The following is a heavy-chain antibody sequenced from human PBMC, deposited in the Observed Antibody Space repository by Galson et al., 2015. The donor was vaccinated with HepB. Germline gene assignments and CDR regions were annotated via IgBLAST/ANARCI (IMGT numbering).Heavy chain of an antibody. CDR2: INPDGSEK. D-gene: IGHD3-10*01. Sequence: SLRLSCAASGFTFTNAWMTWVRQAPGKGLEWVANINPDGSEKSYVASLRGRFTVSRDNDKNALYLQMDSLRAEDTAVYYCARRISLVRGIITKPDYYYGMDVWGQGATVTVAS. CDR1: GFTFTNAW. J-gene: IGHJ6*02. CDR3: ARRISLVRGIITKPDYYYGMDV. V-gene: IGHV3-7*03.